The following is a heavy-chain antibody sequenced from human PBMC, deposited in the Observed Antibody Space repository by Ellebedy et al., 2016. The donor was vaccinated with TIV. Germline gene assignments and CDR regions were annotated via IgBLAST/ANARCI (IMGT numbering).Heavy chain of an antibody. J-gene: IGHJ4*02. CDR1: GFTFSSYS. CDR3: ARGGSSSPTVDY. D-gene: IGHD6-6*01. V-gene: IGHV3-21*01. CDR2: ISSSSSYI. Sequence: GGSLRLSXAASGFTFSSYSMNWVRQAPGKGLEWVSSISSSSSYIYYADSVKGRFTISRDNAKNSLYLQMNSLRAEDTAVYYCARGGSSSPTVDYWGQGTLVTVFS.